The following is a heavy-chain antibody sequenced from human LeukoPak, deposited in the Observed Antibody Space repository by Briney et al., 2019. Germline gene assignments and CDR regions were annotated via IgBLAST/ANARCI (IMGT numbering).Heavy chain of an antibody. D-gene: IGHD6-13*01. J-gene: IGHJ2*01. V-gene: IGHV1-69*04. CDR2: IIPILGIA. Sequence: ASVKVSCKASGGTFSSYTISWVRQAPGQGLEWMGRIIPILGIANYAQKFQGRVTITADKSTSTAYTELSSLRSEDTAVYYCARDHGASAAAAVRYFDLWGRGTLVTVSS. CDR3: ARDHGASAAAAVRYFDL. CDR1: GGTFSSYT.